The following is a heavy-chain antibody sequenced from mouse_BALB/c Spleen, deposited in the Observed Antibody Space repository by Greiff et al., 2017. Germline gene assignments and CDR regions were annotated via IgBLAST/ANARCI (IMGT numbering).Heavy chain of an antibody. CDR1: GYTFTSYW. CDR3: ALGESWFAY. V-gene: IGHV1S81*02. Sequence: QVQLQQPGAELVKPGASVKLSCKASGYTFTSYWMHWVKQRPGQGLEWIGEINPSNGRTNYNEKFKSKATLTVDNSSSTAYMQLSSLTSEDSAVYYCALGESWFAYWGQGTLVTVSA. J-gene: IGHJ3*01. D-gene: IGHD4-1*01. CDR2: INPSNGRT.